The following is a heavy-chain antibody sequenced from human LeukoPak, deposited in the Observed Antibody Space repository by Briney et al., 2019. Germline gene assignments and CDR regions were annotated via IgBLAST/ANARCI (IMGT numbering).Heavy chain of an antibody. J-gene: IGHJ6*02. CDR3: ARTSITGTTFTRYYYGMDV. CDR1: GASMSSYY. Sequence: SETLSLTCIVSGASMSSYYWSWIRQPPGKGLEWIAYIYYSGTTNYNPSLMSRVTISVDTSKNQFSLKLSSVTAADTAVYYCARTSITGTTFTRYYYGMDVWGQGTTVTVSS. D-gene: IGHD1-7*01. CDR2: IYYSGTT. V-gene: IGHV4-59*08.